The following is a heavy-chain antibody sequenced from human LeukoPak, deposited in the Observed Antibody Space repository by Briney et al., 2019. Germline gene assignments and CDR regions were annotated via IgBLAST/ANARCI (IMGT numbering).Heavy chain of an antibody. CDR3: AKGPYSDSSEWFQY. V-gene: IGHV3-23*01. CDR2: ISGTGGRT. D-gene: IGHD6-13*01. CDR1: GFSFSSYA. Sequence: GGSLRLSCAASGFSFSSYAMGWVRQAPGKGLEWVSSISGTGGRTYYADSVKGRFTISRDNSRNTLSLQMNSLRVEDTTVYFCAKGPYSDSSEWFQYWGQGTLVTVSS. J-gene: IGHJ1*01.